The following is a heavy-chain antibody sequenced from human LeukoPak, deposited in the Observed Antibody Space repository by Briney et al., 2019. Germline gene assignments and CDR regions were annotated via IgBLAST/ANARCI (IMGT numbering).Heavy chain of an antibody. CDR2: IKKDGSEE. D-gene: IGHD6-19*01. Sequence: QPGGSLRLSCAASGFIFSDYWLTWVRQAPGKGLEWVANIKKDGSEEYYVDSVKGRFTISRDNAKNSLYLQMNSLRAEDTAVYYCARKNWAVAGTRGFFDYWGQGTLVTVSS. J-gene: IGHJ4*02. V-gene: IGHV3-7*01. CDR1: GFIFSDYW. CDR3: ARKNWAVAGTRGFFDY.